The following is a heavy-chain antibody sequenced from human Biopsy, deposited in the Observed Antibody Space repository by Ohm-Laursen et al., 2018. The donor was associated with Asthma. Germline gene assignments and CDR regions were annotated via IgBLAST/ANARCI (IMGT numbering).Heavy chain of an antibody. Sequence: GSSVKVSCNSLGGTFNTYVIGWVRQAPGQGLEWMGGINSVFGTTTYPQKFQDRATITADDSTSTVYMELSSLRPEDTAVYYCARKAGSCISRTCYSLDFWGQGTLVTVSS. CDR2: INSVFGTT. CDR1: GGTFNTYV. J-gene: IGHJ4*02. D-gene: IGHD2-2*01. V-gene: IGHV1-69*01. CDR3: ARKAGSCISRTCYSLDF.